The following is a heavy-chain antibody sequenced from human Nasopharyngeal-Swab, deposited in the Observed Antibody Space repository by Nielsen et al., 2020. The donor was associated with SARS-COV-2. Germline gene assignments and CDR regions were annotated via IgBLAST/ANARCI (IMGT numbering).Heavy chain of an antibody. CDR3: AKDSGLAVVAAATPAYY. D-gene: IGHD2-15*01. CDR1: GFTFSSYA. V-gene: IGHV3-23*01. CDR2: ISASVIDT. J-gene: IGHJ4*02. Sequence: GESLKISCAASGFTFSSYAMTWFRQAPGKGPEWVSTISASVIDTNYADSVKGRFTISRDNSRSTLFLQMRRLRAEDTAVYYCAKDSGLAVVAAATPAYYWGQGTLVIVSS.